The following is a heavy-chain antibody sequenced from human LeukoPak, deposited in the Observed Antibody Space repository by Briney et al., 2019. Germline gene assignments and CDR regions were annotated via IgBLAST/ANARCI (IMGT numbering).Heavy chain of an antibody. CDR2: ISGSGTNT. J-gene: IGHJ6*03. V-gene: IGHV3-23*01. D-gene: IGHD2-15*01. CDR3: ARDRSCTGGSCYMDV. Sequence: GGSLRLSCAASGFTFSSYGMSWVRQAPGKGLEWVSGISGSGTNTNYADSVKGRFTISRDNSKNTLSLQMSSLRVEDTAVYYCARDRSCTGGSCYMDVWGRGTTVTVSS. CDR1: GFTFSSYG.